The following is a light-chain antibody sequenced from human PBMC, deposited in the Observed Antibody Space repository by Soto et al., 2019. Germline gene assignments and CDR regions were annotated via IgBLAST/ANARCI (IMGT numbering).Light chain of an antibody. CDR3: QHYGGLPRT. CDR2: EVS. CDR1: QSVSDNY. J-gene: IGKJ1*01. Sequence: EIVLTQSPGTLSLSPWERATLSCRASQSVSDNYLAWYQQKPGQAPRLLIYEVSTRATGIPDRFSGSGSETAFTLTTSRLEPAEFAVYYCQHYGGLPRTFGHGTKVDIK. V-gene: IGKV3-20*01.